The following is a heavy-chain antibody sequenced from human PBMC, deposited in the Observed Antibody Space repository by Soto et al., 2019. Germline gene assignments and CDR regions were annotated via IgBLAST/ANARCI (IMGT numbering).Heavy chain of an antibody. D-gene: IGHD4-4*01. V-gene: IGHV3-64D*06. Sequence: WGSLRLSCSASGFTFSIYAMHWVLQAPGKGLEYVSAISSNGGSTYYADSVKGRFTISRDNSKNTLYLQMSSLRAEDTAVYYCVNSLSNYALNNWFDPWGQGTLVTVSS. CDR2: ISSNGGST. J-gene: IGHJ5*02. CDR3: VNSLSNYALNNWFDP. CDR1: GFTFSIYA.